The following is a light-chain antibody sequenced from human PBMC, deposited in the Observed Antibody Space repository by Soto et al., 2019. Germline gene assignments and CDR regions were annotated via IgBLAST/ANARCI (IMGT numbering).Light chain of an antibody. V-gene: IGKV1-39*01. CDR3: QQSHSTPLT. CDR2: GAS. J-gene: IGKJ4*01. Sequence: DLQMTQSPSSLSASVGDRVTITCRASQSISSYLNWYQQKPGKAPKVLISGASSLQSGVPLRFSGSGSRTDFTLTISSLQSEDFASYYCQQSHSTPLTFGGGTKVEIK. CDR1: QSISSY.